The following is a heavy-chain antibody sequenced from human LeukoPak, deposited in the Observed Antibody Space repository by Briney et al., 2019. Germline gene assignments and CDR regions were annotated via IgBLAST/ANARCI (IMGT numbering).Heavy chain of an antibody. Sequence: GGSLRLSCAASGFTFSSYGMSWVRQAPGKGLEWVSAISGSGGSTYYADSVKGRFTISRDNSKNTLYLQMNSLRAEDTAVYYCARVVDHDYSDYYLDYWGQGTLVTVSS. CDR1: GFTFSSYG. V-gene: IGHV3-23*01. J-gene: IGHJ4*02. D-gene: IGHD4-11*01. CDR2: ISGSGGST. CDR3: ARVVDHDYSDYYLDY.